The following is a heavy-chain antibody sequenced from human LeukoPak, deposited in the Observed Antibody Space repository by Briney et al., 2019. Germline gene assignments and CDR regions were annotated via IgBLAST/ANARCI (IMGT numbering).Heavy chain of an antibody. Sequence: PGGSLRLSCEASGFTVSSNYMSWVRQAPGKGLEWVSVIYSGGSTYYVDSVKGRFTISRDNSKNTLSLQMNSLRAEDTAVYYCARAVSERSFDYWGQGTLVTVSS. J-gene: IGHJ4*02. CDR2: IYSGGST. CDR1: GFTVSSNY. D-gene: IGHD1-14*01. CDR3: ARAVSERSFDY. V-gene: IGHV3-66*01.